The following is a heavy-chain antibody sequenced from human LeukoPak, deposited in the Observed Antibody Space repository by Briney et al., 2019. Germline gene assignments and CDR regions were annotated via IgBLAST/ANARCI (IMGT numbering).Heavy chain of an antibody. J-gene: IGHJ5*02. CDR2: IYYSGST. D-gene: IGHD3-10*01. Sequence: SETLSLTCTVSGGSISSYYWSWIRQPPGKGLEWIGYIYYSGSTNYNPSLKSRVTISVDTSKNQFSLRLNSVTAADTAVYFCARELWFANAPGSWLDPWGQGTLVTVSS. CDR1: GGSISSYY. CDR3: ARELWFANAPGSWLDP. V-gene: IGHV4-59*12.